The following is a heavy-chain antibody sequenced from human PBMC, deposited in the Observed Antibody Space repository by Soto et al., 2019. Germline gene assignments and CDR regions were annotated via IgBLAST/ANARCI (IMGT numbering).Heavy chain of an antibody. CDR3: ARAIFGVVLVRYSMDV. J-gene: IGHJ6*02. Sequence: PSETLSLTCTVSGGSISNNDYYWSWIRQPPGKGLECIGYIFYSGSTYYNPSRESRITMSVDTSKNQFSLQLSSVTPADTAVYFCARAIFGVVLVRYSMDVWGQGTTVTVSS. V-gene: IGHV4-30-4*01. CDR2: IFYSGST. D-gene: IGHD3-3*01. CDR1: GGSISNNDYY.